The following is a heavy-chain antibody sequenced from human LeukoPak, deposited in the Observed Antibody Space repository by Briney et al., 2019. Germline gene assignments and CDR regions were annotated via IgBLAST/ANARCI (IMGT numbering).Heavy chain of an antibody. CDR1: GFTFSDYY. Sequence: KPGGSLRLSCAASGFTFSDYYMSWIRQAPGKGLEWVSYISSGSGSSIYYADAVKGRFSISRDNAKNSLYLQMSSLRDEDTAVYHCVRDDSWAFDIWGQGTMVTVSS. CDR3: VRDDSWAFDI. V-gene: IGHV3-11*04. CDR2: ISSGSGSSI. J-gene: IGHJ3*02. D-gene: IGHD2-15*01.